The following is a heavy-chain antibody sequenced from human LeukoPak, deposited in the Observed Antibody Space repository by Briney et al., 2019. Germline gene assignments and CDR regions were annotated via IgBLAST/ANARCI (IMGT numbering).Heavy chain of an antibody. Sequence: GGSLRLSCAASGFTFSSYGMHWVRQAPGKGLEWVAFIRYDGSNKYYADSVKGRFTISRDNSKNTLYLQVNSLRAEDTAVYYCAKGADYYYDSTTLDYWGQGTLVAVSS. D-gene: IGHD3-22*01. CDR3: AKGADYYYDSTTLDY. J-gene: IGHJ4*02. CDR2: IRYDGSNK. CDR1: GFTFSSYG. V-gene: IGHV3-30*02.